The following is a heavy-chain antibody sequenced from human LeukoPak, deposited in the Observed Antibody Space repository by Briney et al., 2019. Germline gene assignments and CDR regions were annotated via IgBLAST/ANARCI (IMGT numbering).Heavy chain of an antibody. CDR2: MNSETGDK. D-gene: IGHD2-21*02. J-gene: IGHJ4*02. CDR1: GYTFTNYH. V-gene: IGHV1-8*03. CDR3: ARTTSMTASAYAY. Sequence: GASVKVSCKASGYTFTNYHMNWVRQASGQGLEWMTWMNSETGDKGYARKFQDTVPITTPTSISTAYMALSSLSSEHTAAYFCARTTSMTASAYAYWGKGTLVTVSS.